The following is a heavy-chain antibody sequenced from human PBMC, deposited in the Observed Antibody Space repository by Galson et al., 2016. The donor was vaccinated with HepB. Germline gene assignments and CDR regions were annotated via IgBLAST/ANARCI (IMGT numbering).Heavy chain of an antibody. CDR3: ARSYLLGRGFGW. V-gene: IGHV6-1*01. J-gene: IGHJ4*02. Sequence: CAISWDSVSNNNAGWYWIRQSPSRGLECLGRTFYRSNWQNDYADSVNSRISINADTAKNEFSLHLSSVTPEDTGVYYCARSYLLGRGFGWWGPGTPVTVSS. CDR1: WDSVSNNNAG. CDR2: TFYRSNWQN. D-gene: IGHD3-10*01.